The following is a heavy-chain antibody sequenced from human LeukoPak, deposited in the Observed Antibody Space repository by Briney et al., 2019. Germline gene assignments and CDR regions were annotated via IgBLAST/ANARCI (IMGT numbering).Heavy chain of an antibody. CDR2: IGGSGEDT. V-gene: IGHV3-23*01. CDR3: AKYGPQDSGSSHFDY. CDR1: GFTFDNYA. D-gene: IGHD1-26*01. Sequence: PGGSLRLSCAASGFTFDNYAMSWVRQTPGKGLEWVSAIGGSGEDTSYADSVKGRFTVSRDNSKSTLYLQMNSLRAEDTAIYYCAKYGPQDSGSSHFDYWGQGALVTVSS. J-gene: IGHJ4*02.